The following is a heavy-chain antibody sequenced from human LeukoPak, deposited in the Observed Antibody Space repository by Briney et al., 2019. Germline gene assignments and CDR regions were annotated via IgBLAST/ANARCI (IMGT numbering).Heavy chain of an antibody. CDR1: GGSFSGYY. D-gene: IGHD2-2*01. CDR3: ARRGDIVVVPVARNAFDI. CDR2: INHSGST. J-gene: IGHJ3*02. Sequence: SETLSLTCAVYGGSFSGYYWSWIRQPPGKGLEWIGEINHSGSTNYNPSLKSRVTISVDTSKNQFSLKLSPVTAADTAVYYCARRGDIVVVPVARNAFDIWGQGTMVTVSS. V-gene: IGHV4-34*01.